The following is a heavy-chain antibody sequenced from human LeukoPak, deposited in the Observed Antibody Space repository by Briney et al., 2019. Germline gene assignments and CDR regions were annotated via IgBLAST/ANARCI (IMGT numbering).Heavy chain of an antibody. Sequence: GGSLRLSCAASGFTFSNYWMSWVRQAPGKGLEWVANIKHIGSEKYYVDSVKGRFTISRDNAKNSLYLQMNSLRAEDTALYYCARYSDYDDDAFDIWGQGTMVTVSS. CDR3: ARYSDYDDDAFDI. D-gene: IGHD5-12*01. CDR1: GFTFSNYW. J-gene: IGHJ3*02. CDR2: IKHIGSEK. V-gene: IGHV3-7*04.